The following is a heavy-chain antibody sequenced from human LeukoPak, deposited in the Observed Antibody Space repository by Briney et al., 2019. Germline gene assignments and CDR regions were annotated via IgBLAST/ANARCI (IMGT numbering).Heavy chain of an antibody. CDR1: GFIFSRYA. D-gene: IGHD1-26*01. CDR3: ARESGGDLGEAFDI. Sequence: PGGSLRLSCAASGFIFSRYAMSWVRQAPGKGLEWVSSISGSGTGTYYADSVKGRFTISRDNSKNSLYLQLNSLRVEDTAMYYCARESGGDLGEAFDIWGQGTMVTVSS. J-gene: IGHJ3*02. CDR2: ISGSGTGT. V-gene: IGHV3-23*01.